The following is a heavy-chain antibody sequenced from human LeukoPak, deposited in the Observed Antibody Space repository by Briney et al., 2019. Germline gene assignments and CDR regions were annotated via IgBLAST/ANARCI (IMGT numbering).Heavy chain of an antibody. CDR3: ASKPLTSSIAAVDH. V-gene: IGHV4-39*01. CDR2: IYYSGST. CDR1: GGSFNSNNYY. D-gene: IGHD6-13*01. Sequence: SETLSLTCTVTGGSFNSNNYYWGWIRQPPGKGLEWIGSIYYSGSTDYNPSLKTRVTISVDTSKNQLSVKLTSVTAADTAVYYCASKPLTSSIAAVDHWGQGTLVTVSS. J-gene: IGHJ4*02.